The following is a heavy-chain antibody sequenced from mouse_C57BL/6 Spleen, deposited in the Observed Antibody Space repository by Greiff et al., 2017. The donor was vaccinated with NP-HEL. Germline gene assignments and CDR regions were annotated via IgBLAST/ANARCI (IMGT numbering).Heavy chain of an antibody. J-gene: IGHJ1*03. CDR2: IGPGSGST. CDR3: AREAKYYGSSYEWYFDV. D-gene: IGHD1-1*01. CDR1: GYTFTDYY. V-gene: IGHV1-77*01. Sequence: VQLQQSGAELVKPGASVKISCKASGYTFTDYYINWVKQRPGQGLEWIGKIGPGSGSTYYNEKFKGKATLTADKSSSTAYMQLSSLTSDDSAVYFCAREAKYYGSSYEWYFDVWGTGTTVTVSS.